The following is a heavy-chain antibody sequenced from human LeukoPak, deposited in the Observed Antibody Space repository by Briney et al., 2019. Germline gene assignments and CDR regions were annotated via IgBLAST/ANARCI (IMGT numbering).Heavy chain of an antibody. Sequence: GRFLRLSCAASGFTFDDYAMHWVRQAPGKGLEWVSGISWNSGSIGYADSVKGRFTISRDNSKNTVYLQMNSLRAEDTALYYCMRAYTTNGRYSEPWGQGTLVTVSS. CDR2: ISWNSGSI. J-gene: IGHJ4*02. D-gene: IGHD2-8*01. CDR3: MRAYTTNGRYSEP. CDR1: GFTFDDYA. V-gene: IGHV3-9*01.